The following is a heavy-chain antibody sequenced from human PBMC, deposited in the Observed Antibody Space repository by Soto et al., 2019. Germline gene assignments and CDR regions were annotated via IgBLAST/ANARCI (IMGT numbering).Heavy chain of an antibody. CDR1: GYIFTGYY. J-gene: IGHJ4*02. V-gene: IGHV1-2*02. CDR2: INPNTRGA. Sequence: ASVKVSCKASGYIFTGYYIHWVRQAPGQGLEWMGWINPNTRGAHSAQRFQGRVTMTRDTSISTAYMELSSLRSDDSAVYYCARDRYSGYNSQFDYWGQGTLVTVSS. D-gene: IGHD5-12*01. CDR3: ARDRYSGYNSQFDY.